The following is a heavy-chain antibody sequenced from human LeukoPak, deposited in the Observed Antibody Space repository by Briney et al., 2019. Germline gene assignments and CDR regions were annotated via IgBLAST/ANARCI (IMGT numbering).Heavy chain of an antibody. J-gene: IGHJ4*02. CDR3: ARDRGYFDN. V-gene: IGHV3-21*01. CDR2: ITSSSNYI. Sequence: GGSQRLSCAASGFTFSIYSMNWVRQAPGKGLEWLSSITSSSNYIYYADSVKGRFTISRGNVQNSLYLQMNSLRAEDTAMYYCARDRGYFDNWGQGTLVTVSS. CDR1: GFTFSIYS.